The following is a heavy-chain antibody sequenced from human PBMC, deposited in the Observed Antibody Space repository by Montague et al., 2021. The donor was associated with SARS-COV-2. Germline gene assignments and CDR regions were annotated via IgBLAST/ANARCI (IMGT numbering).Heavy chain of an antibody. D-gene: IGHD2-21*02. Sequence: SETLSLTCAVYGGSFSSYYWSWIRQPPGKGLEWIGEINHSGSTNYNPSLKSRVTISVDTSKNQFSLKLSSVTAADTAVYYCARRVRVVTAIWALRTSRSSWFDHWGQGTLVTVSS. CDR3: ARRVRVVTAIWALRTSRSSWFDH. CDR1: GGSFSSYY. CDR2: INHSGST. J-gene: IGHJ5*02. V-gene: IGHV4-34*01.